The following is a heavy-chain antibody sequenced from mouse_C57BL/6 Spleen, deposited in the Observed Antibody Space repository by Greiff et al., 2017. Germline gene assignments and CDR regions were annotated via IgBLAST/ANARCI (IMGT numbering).Heavy chain of an antibody. D-gene: IGHD1-1*01. J-gene: IGHJ3*01. CDR3: ARENYYGPSCAY. CDR1: GYTFTSYW. V-gene: IGHV1-52*01. CDR2: IDPSDSET. Sequence: QVQLQQPGAELVRPGSSVKLSCKASGYTFTSYWMHWVKQRPIQGLEWIGNIDPSDSETHYNQKFKDKATLTVDKSSSTAYMQLSSLTSEDSAVYYCARENYYGPSCAYWGQGTLVTVSA.